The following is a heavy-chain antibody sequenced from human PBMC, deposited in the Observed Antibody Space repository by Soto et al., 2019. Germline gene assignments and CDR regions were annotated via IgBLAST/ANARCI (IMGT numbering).Heavy chain of an antibody. J-gene: IGHJ5*02. Sequence: GESLKISCKGSGYSFTSYWISWVRQMPGKGLEWMGRIDPSDSYTNYSPSFQGHVTISADKSISTAYLQWSSLKASDTAMYYCARHGQAGTSHNWFDPWGQGTLFTVSS. CDR1: GYSFTSYW. CDR2: IDPSDSYT. D-gene: IGHD1-7*01. V-gene: IGHV5-10-1*01. CDR3: ARHGQAGTSHNWFDP.